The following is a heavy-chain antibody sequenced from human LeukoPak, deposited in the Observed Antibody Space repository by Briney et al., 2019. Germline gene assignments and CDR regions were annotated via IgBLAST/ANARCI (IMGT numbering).Heavy chain of an antibody. CDR3: ARGTYGSSWQLEHFDY. Sequence: SETLSLTCTVSGGSISSYYWSWIRQPPGKGLEWIGYIYYSGSTNYNPSLKSRVIVSVDTSKNQFSLKLSSLTAAGTAVYYCARGTYGSSWQLEHFDYWGQGTLVTVSS. CDR2: IYYSGST. V-gene: IGHV4-59*01. D-gene: IGHD6-13*01. CDR1: GGSISSYY. J-gene: IGHJ4*02.